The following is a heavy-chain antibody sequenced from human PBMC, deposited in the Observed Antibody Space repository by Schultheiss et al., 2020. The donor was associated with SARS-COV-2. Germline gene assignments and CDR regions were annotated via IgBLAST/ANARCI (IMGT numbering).Heavy chain of an antibody. CDR3: ARDQIRIGYYYGMDV. Sequence: GGSLRLSCAASGFTFSCYAMHWVRQAPGKGLEWVAVISYDGSNKYYADSVKGRFTISRDNSKNTLYLQMNSLRAEDTAVYYCARDQIRIGYYYGMDVWGQGTTVTVSS. J-gene: IGHJ6*02. D-gene: IGHD2-15*01. CDR2: ISYDGSNK. V-gene: IGHV3-30-3*01. CDR1: GFTFSCYA.